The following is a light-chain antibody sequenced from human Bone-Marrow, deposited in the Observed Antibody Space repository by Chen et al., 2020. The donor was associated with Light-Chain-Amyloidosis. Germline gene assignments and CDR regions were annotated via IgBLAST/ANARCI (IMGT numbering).Light chain of an antibody. CDR2: RDT. J-gene: IGLJ2*01. CDR3: QSADSSGTYEVI. Sequence: SYELTQPPSVSVSPGKTARITCSGDDLPTKYAYWYQQKPGQAPVLVIHRDTERPSGISERFSGSSSGTTATLTISGVQAEDKADYHCQSADSSGTYEVIFGGGTKLTVL. CDR1: DLPTKY. V-gene: IGLV3-25*03.